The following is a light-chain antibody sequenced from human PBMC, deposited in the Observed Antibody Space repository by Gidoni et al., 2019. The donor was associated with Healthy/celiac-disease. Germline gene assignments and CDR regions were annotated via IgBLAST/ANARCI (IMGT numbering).Light chain of an antibody. CDR1: QSIRSY. V-gene: IGKV1-39*01. CDR2: AAS. J-gene: IGKJ2*04. Sequence: DIQMTQSPSSLSASVGDRVTINCRASQSIRSYLNWYQQKPGKAPKLLIYAASSLQSGVPSRFSGSGSGTDFTLTISSLQPEDFATYYCQQSYSTPCSFGQGTKLEIK. CDR3: QQSYSTPCS.